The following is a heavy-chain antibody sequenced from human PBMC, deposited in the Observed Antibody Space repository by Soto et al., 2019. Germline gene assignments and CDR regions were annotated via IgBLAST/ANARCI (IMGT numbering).Heavy chain of an antibody. V-gene: IGHV4-39*01. CDR2: IYYSGST. D-gene: IGHD3-10*01. CDR3: ARPVLWFGEPEWNWFDP. J-gene: IGHJ5*02. Sequence: QLQLQESGPGLVKPSETLSLTCTVSGGSISSSSYYWGWIRQPPGKGLEWIGSIYYSGSTYYNPSLKSRVTISVDTSKNQFSLKLSSVTAADTAVYYCARPVLWFGEPEWNWFDPWGQGTLVTVSS. CDR1: GGSISSSSYY.